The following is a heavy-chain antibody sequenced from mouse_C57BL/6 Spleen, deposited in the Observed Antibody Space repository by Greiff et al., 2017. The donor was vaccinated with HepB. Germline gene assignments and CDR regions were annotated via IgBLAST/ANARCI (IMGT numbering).Heavy chain of an antibody. CDR2: IHPNSGST. D-gene: IGHD1-1*01. CDR1: GYTFTSYW. Sequence: QVQLQQSGAELVKPGASVKLSCKASGYTFTSYWMHWVKQRPGQGLEWIGMIHPNSGSTNYNEKFKSKATLTVDKSSSTAYMQLSSLTSEDSAVYYCARSITTVVKNAMDYWGQGTSVTVSS. CDR3: ARSITTVVKNAMDY. V-gene: IGHV1-64*01. J-gene: IGHJ4*01.